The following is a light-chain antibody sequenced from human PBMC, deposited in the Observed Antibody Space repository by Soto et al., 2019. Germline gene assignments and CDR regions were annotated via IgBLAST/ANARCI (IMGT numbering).Light chain of an antibody. J-gene: IGLJ3*02. CDR1: SSDVGAYNY. Sequence: QSALTQPASVSGSPGQSISISCTGSSSDVGAYNYVAWYQQKPGKAPKLLIYEVDNRPSGISHRFSGSKSGNTASLTISGLQTEDEADYYCSSYTVINTAVFGVGTKLTVL. V-gene: IGLV2-14*01. CDR3: SSYTVINTAV. CDR2: EVD.